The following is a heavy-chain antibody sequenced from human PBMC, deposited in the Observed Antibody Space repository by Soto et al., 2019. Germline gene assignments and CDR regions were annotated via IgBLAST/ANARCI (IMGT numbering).Heavy chain of an antibody. CDR1: GGSISSSNW. J-gene: IGHJ4*02. D-gene: IGHD3-22*01. CDR2: IYHSGST. Sequence: PSETLSLTCAVSGGSISSSNWWSWVRQPPGKGLEWIGEIYHSGSTNYNPSLKSRVTISVDKSKNQFSLKMSSVTAADTAVYYCARESAYYYDSSGYYRFDYWGQGTLVTVSS. CDR3: ARESAYYYDSSGYYRFDY. V-gene: IGHV4-4*02.